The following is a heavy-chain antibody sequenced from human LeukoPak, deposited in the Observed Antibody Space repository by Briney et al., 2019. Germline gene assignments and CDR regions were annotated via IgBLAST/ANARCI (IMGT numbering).Heavy chain of an antibody. CDR3: LRYMDYYDSSGSDY. J-gene: IGHJ4*02. CDR2: ISSSSSYI. Sequence: GGSLRLSFAASGFTFSSYSMNWVRQAPGKGLEWVSSISSSSSYIYYADSVKGRFTISRDNAKNSLYLQMNSLRAEDTAVYYCLRYMDYYDSSGSDYWGQGTLVTVSS. CDR1: GFTFSSYS. V-gene: IGHV3-21*01. D-gene: IGHD3-22*01.